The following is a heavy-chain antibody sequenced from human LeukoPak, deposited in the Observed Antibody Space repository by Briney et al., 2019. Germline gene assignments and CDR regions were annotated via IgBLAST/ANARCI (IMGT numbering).Heavy chain of an antibody. CDR1: GFTINDYG. CDR2: TSVNGAVT. CDR3: ASQYTSSRIFDD. J-gene: IGHJ4*02. V-gene: IGHV3-21*05. Sequence: GGSLRLSCAFSGFTINDYGVNWVRRAPGKGLEWLSHTSVNGAVTTYADSVKGRFTVSRDNAKNSLYLQMNSLRAEDTAVYFCASQYTSSRIFDDWGQGTLVTVSS. D-gene: IGHD6-13*01.